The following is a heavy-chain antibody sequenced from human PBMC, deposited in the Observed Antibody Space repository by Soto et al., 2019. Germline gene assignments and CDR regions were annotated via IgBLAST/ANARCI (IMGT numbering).Heavy chain of an antibody. CDR3: ARDRFPRRIAARLTDWFDP. Sequence: PGGSLRLSCAASGFTFSSYGMHWVRQAPGKGLEWVAVIWYDGSNKYYADSVKGRFTISRDNSKNTLYLQMNSLRAEDTAVYYCARDRFPRRIAARLTDWFDPWGQGTLVTVSS. CDR1: GFTFSSYG. V-gene: IGHV3-33*01. J-gene: IGHJ5*02. CDR2: IWYDGSNK. D-gene: IGHD6-6*01.